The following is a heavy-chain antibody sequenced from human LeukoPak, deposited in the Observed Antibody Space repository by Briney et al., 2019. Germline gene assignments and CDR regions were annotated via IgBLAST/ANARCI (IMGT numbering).Heavy chain of an antibody. CDR2: ISVYNGNT. Sequence: ASVKVSCKASGYTFTSYGISWVRQAPGQGLEWMGWISVYNGNTHYAQNLQGRVTMTTDTSTSTAHMELRSLSTDDTAVYYCARDWCSATSCYGGNYFDPWGQGTPVTVSS. CDR1: GYTFTSYG. CDR3: ARDWCSATSCYGGNYFDP. J-gene: IGHJ5*02. D-gene: IGHD2-2*01. V-gene: IGHV1-18*01.